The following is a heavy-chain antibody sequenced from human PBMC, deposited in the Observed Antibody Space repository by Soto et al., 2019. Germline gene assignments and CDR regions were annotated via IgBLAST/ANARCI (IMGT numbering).Heavy chain of an antibody. CDR1: GFTFSSYA. CDR3: ARDLVKGDY. V-gene: IGHV3-30-3*01. CDR2: ISYDGSNK. D-gene: IGHD2-8*02. Sequence: PGGSLRLSCAASGFTFSSYAMYWVRQAPGKGLEWVAVISYDGSNKYYADSAKGRFTISRDNFKNTLYLQMNSLRAEDTAVYYCARDLVKGDYWGQGTLVTVSS. J-gene: IGHJ4*02.